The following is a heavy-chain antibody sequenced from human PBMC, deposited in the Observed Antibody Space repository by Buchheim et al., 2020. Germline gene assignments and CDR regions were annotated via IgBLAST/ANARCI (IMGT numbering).Heavy chain of an antibody. CDR2: IIPIVGTA. CDR1: GDTFSSYS. V-gene: IGHV1-69*08. CDR3: ASGSDSYYSTGAGLGY. Sequence: QVQLVQSGAEVKKPGSSVKVSCKASGDTFSSYSITWVRQAPGQGLEWMGRIIPIVGTANYAQKFQARVTLTADKSTITAYMELSSLRSDDTAVYYCASGSDSYYSTGAGLGYWGQGTL. J-gene: IGHJ4*02. D-gene: IGHD2-8*02.